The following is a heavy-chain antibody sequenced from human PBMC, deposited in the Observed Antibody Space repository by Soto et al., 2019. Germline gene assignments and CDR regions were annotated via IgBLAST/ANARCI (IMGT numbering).Heavy chain of an antibody. J-gene: IGHJ4*02. CDR1: GFTFSSYA. D-gene: IGHD3-10*01. V-gene: IGHV3-23*01. CDR2: ISGSGGST. CDR3: AKDRALLWFGEKNY. Sequence: EVQLLESGGGLVQPGGSLRLSCAASGFTFSSYAMSWVRQAPGKWLEWVSAISGSGGSTYYADPVKGRFTISRDNSKNTLYLQMNSLRAEDTAVYYCAKDRALLWFGEKNYWGQGTLVTVSS.